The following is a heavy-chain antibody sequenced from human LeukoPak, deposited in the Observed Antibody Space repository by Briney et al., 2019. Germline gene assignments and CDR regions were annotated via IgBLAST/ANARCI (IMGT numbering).Heavy chain of an antibody. CDR3: ARGGGTVFGVLND. Sequence: ASVKVSCKASGYTFTGHYMHWVRQAPGQGLEWMEWINPSSGDTNYAQKFQGRVTMTRDTSIITAHMELNRLRSDDTAVYYCARGGGTVFGVLNDWGQGTLVTVSP. D-gene: IGHD3-3*01. J-gene: IGHJ4*02. CDR1: GYTFTGHY. V-gene: IGHV1-2*02. CDR2: INPSSGDT.